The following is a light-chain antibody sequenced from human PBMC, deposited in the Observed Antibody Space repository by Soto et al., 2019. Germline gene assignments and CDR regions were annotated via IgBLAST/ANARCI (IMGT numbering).Light chain of an antibody. V-gene: IGLV1-40*01. CDR1: SSNIGAGYD. J-gene: IGLJ2*01. Sequence: QSVLTQPPSVSGAPGQRVTISCTGSSSNIGAGYDVHWYQQLPGTAPKLLIYGTSNRPSGVPDRFSGSKSGTSASLAITGIQAEDEAEYYCQSYDSSLSGSVVFGGWTKLTVL. CDR2: GTS. CDR3: QSYDSSLSGSVV.